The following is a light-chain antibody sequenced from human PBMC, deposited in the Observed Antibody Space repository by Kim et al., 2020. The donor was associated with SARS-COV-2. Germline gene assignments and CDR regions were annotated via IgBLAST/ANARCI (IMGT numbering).Light chain of an antibody. CDR3: QQYNSYSKM. V-gene: IGKV1-5*03. J-gene: IGKJ1*01. Sequence: ASGGDTGTITCRASQSIGGWLAWYQQKSGKAPKLLISKASNLEGGVPSRFSGSGSGTEFTLTISSLQPDDFATYYCQQYNSYSKMFGQGTKVDIK. CDR1: QSIGGW. CDR2: KAS.